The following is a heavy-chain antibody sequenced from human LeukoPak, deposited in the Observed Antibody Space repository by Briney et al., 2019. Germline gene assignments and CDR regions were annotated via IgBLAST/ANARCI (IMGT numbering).Heavy chain of an antibody. Sequence: GSLRLSCAASGFTFASYAMGWVRQAPGKGLEWVSLITGSGGNTYSADSVKGRFTISRDTSNNTLFLQMNSLRAEDTAVYFCAKDHAIELRYFDWSLGASYYFDQWGQGTQVTVSS. CDR1: GFTFASYA. CDR3: AKDHAIELRYFDWSLGASYYFDQ. V-gene: IGHV3-23*01. J-gene: IGHJ4*02. D-gene: IGHD3-9*01. CDR2: ITGSGGNT.